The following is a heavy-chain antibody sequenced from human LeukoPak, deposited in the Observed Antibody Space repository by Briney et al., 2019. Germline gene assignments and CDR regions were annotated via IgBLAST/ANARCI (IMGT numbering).Heavy chain of an antibody. CDR3: AREQLAIGLDY. CDR2: IKQDGSEK. J-gene: IGHJ4*02. D-gene: IGHD1-1*01. V-gene: IGHV3-7*03. CDR1: GFTFSSYW. Sequence: GGSLRLSCAASGFTFSSYWMSWVRQAPGMGLEWVANIKQDGSEKYYVDSVMGRFTISRDNAKNSLYLQMNSLRAEDTAVYYCAREQLAIGLDYWGQGTLVTVSS.